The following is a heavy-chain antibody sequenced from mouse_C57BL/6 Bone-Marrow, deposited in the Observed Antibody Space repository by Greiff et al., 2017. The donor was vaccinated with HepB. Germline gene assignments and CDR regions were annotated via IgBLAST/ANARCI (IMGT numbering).Heavy chain of an antibody. D-gene: IGHD4-1*01. CDR2: ISNLAYSI. J-gene: IGHJ4*01. CDR3: ARGLTGSLYYYAMDY. CDR1: GFTFSDYG. Sequence: EVQLMESGGGLVQPGGSLKLSCAASGFTFSDYGMAWVRQAPRKGPEWVAFISNLAYSIYYADTVTGRFTISRENAKNTLYLEMSSLRSEDTAMYYCARGLTGSLYYYAMDYWGQGTSVTVSS. V-gene: IGHV5-15*01.